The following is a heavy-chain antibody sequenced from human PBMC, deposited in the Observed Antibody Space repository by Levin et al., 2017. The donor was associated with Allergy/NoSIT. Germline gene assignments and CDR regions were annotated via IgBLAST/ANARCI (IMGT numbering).Heavy chain of an antibody. Sequence: ETLSLTCAASGFSFSSYTMNWVRQAPGKGLEWVSSISSSSTYITYADSVKGRFTISRDNPKNSLYLQVSSLRAEDTAVYYCAKDSSSSNYYYGMDVWGQGTTVTVSS. J-gene: IGHJ6*02. CDR3: AKDSSSSNYYYGMDV. V-gene: IGHV3-21*01. CDR1: GFSFSSYT. CDR2: ISSSSTYI. D-gene: IGHD6-6*01.